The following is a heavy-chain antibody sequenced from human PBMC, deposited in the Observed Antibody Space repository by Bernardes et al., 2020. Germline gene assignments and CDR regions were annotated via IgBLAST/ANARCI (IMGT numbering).Heavy chain of an antibody. D-gene: IGHD3-3*01. CDR3: ARDRWFIFGVVPSYYYGMDV. J-gene: IGHJ6*02. V-gene: IGHV3-21*01. Sequence: GGSLRLSCAASGFTFSSYSMNWVRQAPGKGLEWVSSISSSSSYIYYADSVKGRFTISRDNAKNSLYLQMNSLRAEDTAVYYCARDRWFIFGVVPSYYYGMDVWGQGTTVTVSS. CDR1: GFTFSSYS. CDR2: ISSSSSYI.